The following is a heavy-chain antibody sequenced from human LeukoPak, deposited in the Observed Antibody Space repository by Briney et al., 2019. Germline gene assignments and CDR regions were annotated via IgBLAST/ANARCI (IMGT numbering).Heavy chain of an antibody. CDR3: ASSGRDYYYGMDV. V-gene: IGHV1-69*02. J-gene: IGHJ6*02. CDR1: GGTFSSYT. CDR2: IIPILGIA. D-gene: IGHD3-10*01. Sequence: ASVKVSCKAPGGTFSSYTISWVRQAPGQGLEWMGRIIPILGIANYAQKFQGRVTITADKSTSTAYMELSSLRSEDTAVYYCASSGRDYYYGMDVWGQGTTVTVSS.